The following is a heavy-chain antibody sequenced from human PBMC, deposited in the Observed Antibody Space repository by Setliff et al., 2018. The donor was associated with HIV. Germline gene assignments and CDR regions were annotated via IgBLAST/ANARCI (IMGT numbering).Heavy chain of an antibody. CDR1: DASISNYH. CDR3: AICGGDCYSLDY. CDR2: IYYSGST. Sequence: SETLSLTCTVSDASISNYHWSWIRQPPGKGLEWIGYIYYSGSTNYNPSLKSRVTISVDTSKNQFSLKLSSVAAADTAVYYCAICGGDCYSLDYWGQGTLVTVSS. J-gene: IGHJ4*02. V-gene: IGHV4-59*08. D-gene: IGHD2-21*02.